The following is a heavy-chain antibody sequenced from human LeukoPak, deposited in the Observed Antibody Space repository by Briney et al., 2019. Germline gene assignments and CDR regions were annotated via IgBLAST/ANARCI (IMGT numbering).Heavy chain of an antibody. J-gene: IGHJ3*02. Sequence: TVSLTCAVSGGSIIVAAYSWSWIRQPPGKGLEWIGYIYHTGRTYSNPSLKSRVTISVDRSKNPFSLNLSSVTAADTAVYYCARGYGDNSGAFDIWGQGTMVT. V-gene: IGHV4-30-2*01. CDR1: GGSIIVAAYS. D-gene: IGHD4-23*01. CDR3: ARGYGDNSGAFDI. CDR2: IYHTGRT.